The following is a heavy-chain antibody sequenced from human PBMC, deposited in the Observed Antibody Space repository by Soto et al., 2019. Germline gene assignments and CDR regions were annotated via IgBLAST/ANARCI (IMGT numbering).Heavy chain of an antibody. CDR1: GYSFTTYW. J-gene: IGHJ4*02. CDR3: ARKDIAGNSVDF. V-gene: IGHV5-51*01. Sequence: ESLKISCKASGYSFTTYWIGWVRQMPGKGLEWMGIIYPGDSDTRYSPSFQGQVTISADKSISTAYLQWSSLKASDSAMFYCARKDIAGNSVDFWGQGTLVTVSS. D-gene: IGHD6-13*01. CDR2: IYPGDSDT.